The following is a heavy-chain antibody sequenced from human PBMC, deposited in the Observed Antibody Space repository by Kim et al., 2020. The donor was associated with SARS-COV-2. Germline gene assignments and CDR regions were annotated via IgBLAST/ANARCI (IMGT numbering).Heavy chain of an antibody. Sequence: PSRQSRVTISVDTAKNQFSLKRSSVTAADTAVYYCAREDSGETKELLRAYWGQGTLVTVSS. D-gene: IGHD3-10*01. V-gene: IGHV4-39*07. CDR3: AREDSGETKELLRAY. J-gene: IGHJ4*02.